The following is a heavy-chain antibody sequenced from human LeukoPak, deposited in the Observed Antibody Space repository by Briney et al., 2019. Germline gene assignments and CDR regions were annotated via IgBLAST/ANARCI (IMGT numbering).Heavy chain of an antibody. J-gene: IGHJ4*02. CDR3: ARVLKVGARSQHFDY. D-gene: IGHD1-26*01. Sequence: KPSETLSLTCTVSGGSISSSSYYWGWIRQPPGKGLEWIGSIYYSGSTYYNPSLKSRVTISVDTSKNQFSLKLSSVTAADTAVYYCARVLKVGARSQHFDYWGQGTLVTVSS. V-gene: IGHV4-39*01. CDR1: GGSISSSSYY. CDR2: IYYSGST.